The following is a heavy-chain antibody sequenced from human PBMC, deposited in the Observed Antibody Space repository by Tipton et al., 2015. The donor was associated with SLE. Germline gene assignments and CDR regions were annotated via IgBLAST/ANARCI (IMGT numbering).Heavy chain of an antibody. J-gene: IGHJ4*02. CDR3: AKDQGWNAPDFDY. Sequence: SLRLSCAASGFTFSSFEMHWVRQAPGKGLEWLSYISSGGTSIYYADSVKGRFTISRDNSKNTLYLQMNSLRAEDTAVYYCAKDQGWNAPDFDYWGQGTLVTVSS. D-gene: IGHD1-1*01. CDR1: GFTFSSFE. CDR2: ISSGGTSI. V-gene: IGHV3-48*03.